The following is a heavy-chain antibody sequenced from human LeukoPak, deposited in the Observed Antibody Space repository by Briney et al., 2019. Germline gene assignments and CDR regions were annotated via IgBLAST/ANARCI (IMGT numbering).Heavy chain of an antibody. Sequence: PGGSLRLSCAASGFTFSAYAMNWVRQAPGKGLEWVSIISDSGGTTYYADSVKGRFTISRDNSKNTLDLQMNSLRAEDTAVYYCTRSGGSGFDYWGQGTLVTVFS. J-gene: IGHJ4*02. CDR1: GFTFSAYA. D-gene: IGHD6-19*01. V-gene: IGHV3-23*01. CDR2: ISDSGGTT. CDR3: TRSGGSGFDY.